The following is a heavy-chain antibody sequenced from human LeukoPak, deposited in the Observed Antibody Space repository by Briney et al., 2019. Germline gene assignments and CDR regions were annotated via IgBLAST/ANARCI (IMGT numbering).Heavy chain of an antibody. CDR3: ARDNSVGDNAWWFDP. Sequence: VKVSCKASGGTFSSYAISWVRQAPGQGLEWMGGIIPIFGTANYAQKFQGRVTMTRDMSTSTDYMELSSLRSEDTAIYYCARDNSVGDNAWWFDPWGQGTLVTVSS. D-gene: IGHD1-26*01. CDR2: IIPIFGTA. V-gene: IGHV1-69*13. CDR1: GGTFSSYA. J-gene: IGHJ5*02.